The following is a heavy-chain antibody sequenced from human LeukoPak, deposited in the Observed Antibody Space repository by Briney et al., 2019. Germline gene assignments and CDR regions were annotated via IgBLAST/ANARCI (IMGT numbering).Heavy chain of an antibody. D-gene: IGHD4-17*01. Sequence: GGSLRLSCAASGFSFSSAWMSWVRQGPGKGPEWVGRIKSKTDGGTTDYAAPVKGRFTISRDDSKNTLYLQMNSLKTEDTAVYYCTNLGDYDPDAFDIWGQGTMVTVSS. CDR3: TNLGDYDPDAFDI. CDR1: GFSFSSAW. J-gene: IGHJ3*02. V-gene: IGHV3-15*01. CDR2: IKSKTDGGTT.